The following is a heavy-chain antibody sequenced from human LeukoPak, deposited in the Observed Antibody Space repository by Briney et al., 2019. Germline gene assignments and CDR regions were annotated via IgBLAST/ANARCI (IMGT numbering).Heavy chain of an antibody. J-gene: IGHJ6*03. CDR1: GFTFSTYG. V-gene: IGHV3-20*04. CDR3: AWGYIEQFPTVGYMDV. Sequence: PGGSLSLSCAASGFTFSTYGMSWVRQAPGKGLEWVSGINWNGGSTGYADSVKGRFAISRDNAKNSLYLQMNSLRAEDTALYYCAWGYIEQFPTVGYMDVWGKGTTVTVSS. D-gene: IGHD4-11*01. CDR2: INWNGGST.